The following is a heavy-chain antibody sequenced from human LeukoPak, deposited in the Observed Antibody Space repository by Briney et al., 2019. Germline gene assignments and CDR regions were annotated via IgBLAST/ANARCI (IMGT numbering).Heavy chain of an antibody. CDR2: IWYGGSNK. V-gene: IGHV3-30*18. Sequence: PGRSLRLSCAASGFTFSSYGMHWVRQAPGKGLEWVAVIWYGGSNKYYADSVKGRFTISRDNSKNTLYLQMNSLRAEDTAVYYCAKDLYSGSYWAAFDIWGQGTMVTVSS. D-gene: IGHD1-26*01. CDR3: AKDLYSGSYWAAFDI. J-gene: IGHJ3*02. CDR1: GFTFSSYG.